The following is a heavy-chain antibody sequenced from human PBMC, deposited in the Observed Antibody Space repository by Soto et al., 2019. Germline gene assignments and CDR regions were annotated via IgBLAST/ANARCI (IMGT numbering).Heavy chain of an antibody. J-gene: IGHJ6*03. CDR1: GGSFSGYY. CDR3: ARERYDFWSGYSSYYYYYMDV. D-gene: IGHD3-3*01. Sequence: SETLSLTCAVYGGSFSGYYWSWIRQPPGKGLEWIGEINHSGSTNYNPSLKSRVTISVDTSKNQFSLKLSSVTAADTAVYYCARERYDFWSGYSSYYYYYMDVWGKGTTVTVSS. V-gene: IGHV4-34*01. CDR2: INHSGST.